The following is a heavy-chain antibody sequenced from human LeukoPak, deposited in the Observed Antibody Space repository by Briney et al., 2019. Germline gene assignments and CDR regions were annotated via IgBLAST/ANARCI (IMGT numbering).Heavy chain of an antibody. V-gene: IGHV4-31*03. CDR3: ARALEPDIVVVVAAARSYYLDY. Sequence: SQTLSLTCTVSGGSISSGGYYWSWIRQHPGKGLEWIGYIYYSGSTYYNPSLKSRVTISVDTSKNQFSLKLSSVTAADTAVYYCARALEPDIVVVVAAARSYYLDYWGQGTLVTVSS. J-gene: IGHJ4*02. D-gene: IGHD2-15*01. CDR1: GGSISSGGYY. CDR2: IYYSGST.